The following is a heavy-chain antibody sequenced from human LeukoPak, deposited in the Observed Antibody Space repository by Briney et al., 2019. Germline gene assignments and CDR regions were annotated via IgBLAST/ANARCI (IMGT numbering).Heavy chain of an antibody. CDR1: GYTFTGYY. J-gene: IGHJ4*02. D-gene: IGHD3-16*01. CDR3: ARDFEGGLDY. CDR2: INPNSGGT. V-gene: IGHV1-2*02. Sequence: GASVKVSCQASGYTFTGYYMHWVRQAPGQGLEWMGWINPNSGGTNYAQKFQGRVTLTRGPSISTAYMELSRLRSDDTAVYYRARDFEGGLDYWGQGTLVTVSS.